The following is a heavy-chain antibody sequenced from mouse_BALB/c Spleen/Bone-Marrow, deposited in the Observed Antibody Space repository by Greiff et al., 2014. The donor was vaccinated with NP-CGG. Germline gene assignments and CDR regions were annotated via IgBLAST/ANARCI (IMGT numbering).Heavy chain of an antibody. Sequence: VHVKQSGAELVKPGASVKLSCTASGFNIKDTYMHWVKQRPEQGLEWIGRIDPANGNTKYDPKFQGKATITADTSSNTAYLQLSSLTSEDTAVYYCATYYYGSSWGFAYWGQGTLVTVSA. CDR3: ATYYYGSSWGFAY. V-gene: IGHV14-3*02. CDR1: GFNIKDTY. CDR2: IDPANGNT. J-gene: IGHJ3*01. D-gene: IGHD1-1*01.